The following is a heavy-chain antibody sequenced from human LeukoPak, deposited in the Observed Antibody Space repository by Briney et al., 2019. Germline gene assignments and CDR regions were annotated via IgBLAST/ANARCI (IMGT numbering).Heavy chain of an antibody. V-gene: IGHV3-7*01. CDR1: GFTFSTFS. J-gene: IGHJ4*02. CDR2: INEDGSDK. Sequence: GGSLRLSCAASGFTFSTFSMTWVRQAPGKGLEWVANINEDGSDKNYVDSVRGRFTISRDNAKNSLYMQLNSLRAEDTAAYYCARQDATTTPGGFFDYWGQGTLVTVSS. CDR3: ARQDATTTPGGFFDY. D-gene: IGHD4-17*01.